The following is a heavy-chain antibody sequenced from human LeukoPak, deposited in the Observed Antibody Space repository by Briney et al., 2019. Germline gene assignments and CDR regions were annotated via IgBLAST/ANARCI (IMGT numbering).Heavy chain of an antibody. Sequence: SETLSLTCTVSGGSISSYYWSWIRQPPGKGLEWIGNFYHSGSTNHNPSLKSRVTISVDTSKNQFSLKLSSVTAADTAVYYCARLDITTTWYAFDYWGQGTLVTVSS. CDR2: FYHSGST. J-gene: IGHJ4*02. CDR3: ARLDITTTWYAFDY. D-gene: IGHD5-12*01. CDR1: GGSISSYY. V-gene: IGHV4-59*01.